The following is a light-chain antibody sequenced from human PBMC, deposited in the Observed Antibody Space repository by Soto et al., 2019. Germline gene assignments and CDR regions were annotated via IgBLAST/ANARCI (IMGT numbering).Light chain of an antibody. V-gene: IGKV1-33*01. CDR2: DAS. Sequence: DIQMTQSPSSLSASVGDRVTVTCQASQDISNSLNWYQHKPGEAPRLLIYDASNLEAGVPSRFSGSGSGKHFTFPISSLQPEDIATYYCQQYDDLSALTFGGGTKVE. J-gene: IGKJ4*01. CDR1: QDISNS. CDR3: QQYDDLSALT.